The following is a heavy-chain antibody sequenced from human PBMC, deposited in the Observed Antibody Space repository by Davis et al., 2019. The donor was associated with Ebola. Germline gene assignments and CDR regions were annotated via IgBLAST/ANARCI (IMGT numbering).Heavy chain of an antibody. CDR3: ARDLGKTLADHADY. CDR2: ISAYNGNT. V-gene: IGHV1-18*01. CDR1: GYTFTSYG. D-gene: IGHD6-19*01. J-gene: IGHJ4*02. Sequence: ASVKVSCKTSGYTFTSYGITWVRQAPGQGLEWMGWISAYNGNTNYAQNVRDRVTMTTDTSTSIAYMELRSLRSDDTAVYYCARDLGKTLADHADYWGQGTLVTVSS.